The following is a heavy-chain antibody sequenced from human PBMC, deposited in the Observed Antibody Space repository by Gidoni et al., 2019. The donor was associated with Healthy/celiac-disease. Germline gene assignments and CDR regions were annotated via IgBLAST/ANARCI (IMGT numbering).Heavy chain of an antibody. CDR1: GYSIRSGYY. J-gene: IGHJ4*02. CDR2: IYHSGST. V-gene: IGHV4-38-2*01. D-gene: IGHD2-2*02. Sequence: QVQLQESGPGLVKPSETLSLTCAVSGYSIRSGYYWGWFRQPPGKGLEWIGSIYHSGSTYYNPSLKSRVTISVDTSKNQFSLKLSSVTAADTAVYYCARGYCSSTSCYIALYYFDYWGQGTLVTVSS. CDR3: ARGYCSSTSCYIALYYFDY.